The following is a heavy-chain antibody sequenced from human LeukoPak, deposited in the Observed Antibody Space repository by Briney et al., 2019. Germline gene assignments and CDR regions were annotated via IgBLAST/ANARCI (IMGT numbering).Heavy chain of an antibody. V-gene: IGHV2-5*02. J-gene: IGHJ5*02. D-gene: IGHD3-10*01. CDR2: IYWDGDK. CDR3: AHRVSEYYYGSGPNWFDP. CDR1: GFSLSTSGVG. Sequence: SGPTLVKPTQTLTLTCTFSGFSLSTSGVGVGWIRQPPGKALEWLALIYWDGDKRYSPSLKSRLTITKDTSKNQVVLTMTNMDPVDTATYYCAHRVSEYYYGSGPNWFDPWGQGTLVTVSS.